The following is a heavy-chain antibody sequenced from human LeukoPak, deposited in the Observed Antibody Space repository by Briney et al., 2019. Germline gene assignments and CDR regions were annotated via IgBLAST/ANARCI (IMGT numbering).Heavy chain of an antibody. CDR3: ARAHSKWLRSGIGDY. D-gene: IGHD5-12*01. V-gene: IGHV1-2*02. CDR2: INPNSGGT. J-gene: IGHJ4*02. CDR1: GYTFTGYY. Sequence: ASVKVSCKASGYTFTGYYMHWVRQAPGQGLEWMGWINPNSGGTNYAQKFQGRVTMTRDTSISTAYMELSRLRSDDTAVYYCARAHSKWLRSGIGDYWGQGTLVTVSS.